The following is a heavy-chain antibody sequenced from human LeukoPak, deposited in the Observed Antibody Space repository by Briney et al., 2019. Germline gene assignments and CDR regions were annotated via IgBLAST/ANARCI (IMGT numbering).Heavy chain of an antibody. Sequence: SETLSLTCTVSGGSISSYYWSWIRQPPGKGLEWIGYIYYSGSTNYTPSLKSRVTISVDTSKNQFSLKLSSVTAADTAVYYCARSTRGLDVWGQGTTVTVSS. CDR2: IYYSGST. D-gene: IGHD3-10*01. CDR1: GGSISSYY. CDR3: ARSTRGLDV. V-gene: IGHV4-59*01. J-gene: IGHJ6*02.